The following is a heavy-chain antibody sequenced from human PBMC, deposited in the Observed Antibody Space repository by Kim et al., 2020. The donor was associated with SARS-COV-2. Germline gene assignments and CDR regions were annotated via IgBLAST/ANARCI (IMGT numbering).Heavy chain of an antibody. J-gene: IGHJ4*02. CDR2: ISYDGSNK. CDR1: GFTFNTYG. Sequence: GGSLRLSCAASGFTFNTYGMHWVRQAPGKGLEWVAVISYDGSNKYYADSVKGRFTISRDNSKNTLYLQMNSLRIEDTAVYYCAKSCSACYFGYDYWGQGTLVTVSS. CDR3: AKSCSACYFGYDY. V-gene: IGHV3-30*18. D-gene: IGHD1-26*01.